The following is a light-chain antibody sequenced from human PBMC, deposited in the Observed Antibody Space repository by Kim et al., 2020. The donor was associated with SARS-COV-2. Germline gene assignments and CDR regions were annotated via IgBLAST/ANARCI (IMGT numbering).Light chain of an antibody. Sequence: AYVGDRVTITCRASQSIGGWLDWYQQKPGKAPKLLIYDASSVESGVPSRFSGSGSGTEFTLTISSLQPDDSATYYCQHHSTYPITFGQGTRLEIK. V-gene: IGKV1-5*01. CDR2: DAS. CDR3: QHHSTYPIT. J-gene: IGKJ5*01. CDR1: QSIGGW.